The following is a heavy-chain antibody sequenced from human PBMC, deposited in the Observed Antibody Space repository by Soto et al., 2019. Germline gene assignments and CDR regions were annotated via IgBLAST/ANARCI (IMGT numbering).Heavy chain of an antibody. V-gene: IGHV4-39*01. CDR3: ARLQRRWLNGDY. CDR2: SYYSGTT. Sequence: SETLSLTCTVSGASISVHSYYWTWIRQPPGKGLEWIGSSYYSGTTYSNPSLRSRISMSVDTSKNQFSLKLNSVTAADTAVYYCARLQRRWLNGDYWGQGALVTVSS. J-gene: IGHJ4*02. D-gene: IGHD6-19*01. CDR1: GASISVHSYY.